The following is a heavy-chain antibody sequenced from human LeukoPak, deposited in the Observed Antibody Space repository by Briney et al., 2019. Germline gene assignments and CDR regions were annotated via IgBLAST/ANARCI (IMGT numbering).Heavy chain of an antibody. CDR3: ARDGGAAAKYYYYMDV. V-gene: IGHV4-4*07. CDR2: IYTSGST. J-gene: IGHJ6*03. CDR1: GGSISSYY. Sequence: SETLSLTCTVSGGSISSYYWSWIRQPAGKGLEWIGRIYTSGSTNYNPSLKSRVTMSVDTSKNQFSLKLSSVTAADTAVYYCARDGGAAAKYYYYMDVWGKGITVTVSS. D-gene: IGHD6-13*01.